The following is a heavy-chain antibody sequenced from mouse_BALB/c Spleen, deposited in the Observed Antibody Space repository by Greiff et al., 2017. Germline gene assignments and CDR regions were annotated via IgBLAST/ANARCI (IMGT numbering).Heavy chain of an antibody. D-gene: IGHD4-1*01. J-gene: IGHJ2*01. V-gene: IGHV1-14*01. CDR3: ASLGGYYFDY. Sequence: VHVKQSGPELVKPGASVKMSCKASGYTFTSYVMHWVKQKPGQGLEWIGYINPYNDGTKYNEKFKGKATLTSDKSSSTAYMELSSLTSEDSAVYYCASLGGYYFDYWGQGTTLTVSS. CDR2: INPYNDGT. CDR1: GYTFTSYV.